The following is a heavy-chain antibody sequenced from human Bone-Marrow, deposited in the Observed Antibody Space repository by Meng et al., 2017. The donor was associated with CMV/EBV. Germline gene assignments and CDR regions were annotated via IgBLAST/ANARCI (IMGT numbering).Heavy chain of an antibody. Sequence: SGVTFSNAWMSWVRQAPGKGLEWVGRIKSKADGETTDNAAPVKGRFTISRDDSKNTLYLQMNSLKTEDTAVYYCTTHDYGARYWYFDLWGRGTLVTVSS. J-gene: IGHJ2*01. CDR1: GVTFSNAW. CDR2: IKSKADGETT. CDR3: TTHDYGARYWYFDL. V-gene: IGHV3-15*01. D-gene: IGHD4-17*01.